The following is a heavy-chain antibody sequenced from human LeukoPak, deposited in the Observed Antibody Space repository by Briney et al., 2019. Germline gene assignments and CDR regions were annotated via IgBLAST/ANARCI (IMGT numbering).Heavy chain of an antibody. Sequence: SETLSLTCTVSGGSISSYYESWIRQPAGKGLEWIGRIYTSGSTNYNPSLKSRVTMSVDTSKNQFSLKLSSVTAADTAVYYCARDSHPHCSSTSCYDGFDWFDPWGQGTLVTVSS. CDR3: ARDSHPHCSSTSCYDGFDWFDP. CDR1: GGSISSYY. CDR2: IYTSGST. D-gene: IGHD2-2*01. V-gene: IGHV4-4*07. J-gene: IGHJ5*02.